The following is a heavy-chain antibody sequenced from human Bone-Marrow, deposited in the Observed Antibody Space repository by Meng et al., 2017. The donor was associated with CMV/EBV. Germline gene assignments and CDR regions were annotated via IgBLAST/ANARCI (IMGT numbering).Heavy chain of an antibody. Sequence: SETLSLTCTVSGVSISSSDYYWGWIRQPPGKGLEWIGTIYYSGSAYYNPSLKSRVTISVDTAKNQFSLKLRSVTAADTAVYYCARDDIPISAAGKAYYYYYGMDVWGQGTTVTVSS. CDR3: ARDDIPISAAGKAYYYYYGMDV. J-gene: IGHJ6*02. CDR2: IYYSGSA. V-gene: IGHV4-39*07. CDR1: GVSISSSDYY. D-gene: IGHD6-13*01.